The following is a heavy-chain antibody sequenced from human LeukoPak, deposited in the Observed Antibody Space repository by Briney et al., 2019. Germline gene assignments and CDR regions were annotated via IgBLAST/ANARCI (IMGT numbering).Heavy chain of an antibody. CDR1: GGSISSYY. V-gene: IGHV4-59*01. Sequence: SETLSLTCSVSGGSISSYYWNWIRQPPGKGLEWIGSISYSGSTNYNPSLESRVTISVDTSKNQISLKLSSVTAADTAIYYCARAPERWYSYGSYTYHYMDVWGRGTTVTVSS. CDR2: ISYSGST. D-gene: IGHD3-10*01. J-gene: IGHJ6*03. CDR3: ARAPERWYSYGSYTYHYMDV.